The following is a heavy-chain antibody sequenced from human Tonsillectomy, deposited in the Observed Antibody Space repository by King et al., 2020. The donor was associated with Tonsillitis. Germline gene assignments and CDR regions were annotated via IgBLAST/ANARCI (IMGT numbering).Heavy chain of an antibody. V-gene: IGHV3-43*01. CDR2: ISWDGGST. CDR1: GFTFDDYT. D-gene: IGHD1-26*01. Sequence: VQLVESGGVVVQPGGSLRLSCAASGFTFDDYTMHWVRQAPGKGLEWVSLISWDGGSTYYADSVKGRFTISRDNSKNPLYLQMNSLRTEDTALYYCAKDRGVRGSYYGSHFDYWGQGTLVTVSS. CDR3: AKDRGVRGSYYGSHFDY. J-gene: IGHJ4*02.